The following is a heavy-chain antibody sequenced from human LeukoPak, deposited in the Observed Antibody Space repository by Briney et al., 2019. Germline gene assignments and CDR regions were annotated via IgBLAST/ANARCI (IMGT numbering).Heavy chain of an antibody. CDR2: ISSSSSYI. J-gene: IGHJ4*02. CDR1: GFTFSSYT. V-gene: IGHV3-21*01. CDR3: ARGYCSGDSCYGMVDY. Sequence: PGGSLRLSCTTSGFTFSSYTMNWVRQAPGKGLDWVSSISSSSSYIYYADSVKGRFTISRDNAKNSLYLQMNSLRVEDTAVYYCARGYCSGDSCYGMVDYWGQGTLVTVSS. D-gene: IGHD2-15*01.